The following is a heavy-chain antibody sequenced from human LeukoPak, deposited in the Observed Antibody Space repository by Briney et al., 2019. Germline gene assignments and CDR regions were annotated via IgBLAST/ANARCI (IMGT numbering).Heavy chain of an antibody. D-gene: IGHD2-2*01. Sequence: GGSLRLSCAASGFTFSRYSMNWVRQAPGKGLEWVSSISSAGSYIHYADSVKGRFTISRDNTKNSLYLQMDSLAAEDTAIYYCECPPGASSSDPWGQGTLVIVSS. V-gene: IGHV3-21*06. CDR2: ISSAGSYI. CDR1: GFTFSRYS. J-gene: IGHJ5*02. CDR3: ECPPGASSSDP.